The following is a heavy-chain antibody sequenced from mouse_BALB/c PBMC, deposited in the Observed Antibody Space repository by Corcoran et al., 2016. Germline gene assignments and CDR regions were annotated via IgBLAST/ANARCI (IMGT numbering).Heavy chain of an antibody. D-gene: IGHD2-14*01. CDR3: VRSYRYWYFDV. Sequence: ELPLQQSGPELVKPGASVTMSCKASGYTFTSYVMHWVKQKPGQGLEWIGYINPYNDGTKYNEKFNGKATLTSDKSSSTAYMELSSLTSEDSAVYYCVRSYRYWYFDVWGAGTTVTGFS. J-gene: IGHJ1*01. CDR2: INPYNDGT. V-gene: IGHV1S136*01. CDR1: GYTFTSYV.